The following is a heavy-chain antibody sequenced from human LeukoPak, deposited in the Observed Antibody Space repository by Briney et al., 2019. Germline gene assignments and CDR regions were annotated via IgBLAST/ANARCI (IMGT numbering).Heavy chain of an antibody. D-gene: IGHD3-22*01. CDR2: IYADGST. CDR1: GGSISTYF. V-gene: IGHV4-4*08. Sequence: SETLSLPCTVSGGSISTYFWSWIRQPPGKGLEWIGYIYADGSTKYNPSLKSRVTISLDTSKNQLSLKLSSVTAADTAVYYCARDLMSSSGYYSDYWGQGTLATVSS. CDR3: ARDLMSSSGYYSDY. J-gene: IGHJ4*02.